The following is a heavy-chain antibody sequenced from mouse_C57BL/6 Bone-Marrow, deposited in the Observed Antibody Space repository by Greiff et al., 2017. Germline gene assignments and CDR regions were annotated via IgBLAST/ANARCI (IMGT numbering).Heavy chain of an antibody. CDR2: LHPNSGST. CDR3: AYYYGSSGVDWYFDD. J-gene: IGHJ1*03. V-gene: IGHV1-64*01. CDR1: GYTFTSYW. Sequence: VQLQQPGAELVKPGASVTLSCKASGYTFTSYWMHWVKQRPGQGLEWIGMLHPNSGSTNYTEKFKSKATLTVDTSSSTAYMQLSSLTSVDSAVYYCAYYYGSSGVDWYFDDWGTGTTVTVSS. D-gene: IGHD1-1*01.